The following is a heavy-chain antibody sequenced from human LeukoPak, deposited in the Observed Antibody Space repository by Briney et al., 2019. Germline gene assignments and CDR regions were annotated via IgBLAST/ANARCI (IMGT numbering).Heavy chain of an antibody. V-gene: IGHV3-23*01. Sequence: PGGSLRLSCAASGFTFSRYDMSWVRQAPGKGLEWVSAISSDGGSTHYADSVKGRFTISRDNSKNTLYLQMNSLRAEDTAVYYCARAEAYYDFWSGYYYMDVWGKGTTVTVSS. CDR3: ARAEAYYDFWSGYYYMDV. J-gene: IGHJ6*03. D-gene: IGHD3-3*01. CDR1: GFTFSRYD. CDR2: ISSDGGST.